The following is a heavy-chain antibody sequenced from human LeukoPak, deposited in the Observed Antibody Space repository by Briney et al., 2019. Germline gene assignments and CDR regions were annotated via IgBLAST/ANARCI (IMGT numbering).Heavy chain of an antibody. Sequence: SQTLSLTCGIPGDSVSSGSVGWNWVRQSPSRGFEWLGVTYFRSNWNYVYAVSVKSRITISPDTSKNQFSLHLNSVTPDDTAVYYCGRGYNYALDYWGQGTLVTVSS. V-gene: IGHV6-1*01. D-gene: IGHD5-18*01. CDR3: GRGYNYALDY. CDR2: TYFRSNWNY. J-gene: IGHJ4*02. CDR1: GDSVSSGSVG.